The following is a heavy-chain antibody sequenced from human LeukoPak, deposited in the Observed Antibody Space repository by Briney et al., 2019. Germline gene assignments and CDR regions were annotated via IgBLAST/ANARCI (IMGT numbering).Heavy chain of an antibody. CDR2: IKTDGSEK. J-gene: IGHJ4*02. CDR3: ARDVLVKFGVFDY. Sequence: SGGSLRLSCEGSGFTFSNYWMGWVRQAPGKGLQWVANIKTDGSEKYYADSVKGRFTISRDNSKNTLYLQMNSLRAEDTAVYYCARDVLVKFGVFDYWGQGTLVTVFS. D-gene: IGHD2-8*01. V-gene: IGHV3-7*01. CDR1: GFTFSNYW.